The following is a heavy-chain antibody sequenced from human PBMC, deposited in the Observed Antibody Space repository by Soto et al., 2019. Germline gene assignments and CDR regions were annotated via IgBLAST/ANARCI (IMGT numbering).Heavy chain of an antibody. D-gene: IGHD3-22*01. CDR1: GGTFSSYA. J-gene: IGHJ3*02. V-gene: IGHV1-69*01. Sequence: QVQLVQSGAEVKKPGSSVKVSCKASGGTFSSYAISWVRQAPGQGLEWMGVIIPIFGTANHAQKFQGRVLITADDCTSTAYMALSSLRSEDTAADYCARERCYDSSGFEIYAFAIWGKGTMVIVSS. CDR3: ARERCYDSSGFEIYAFAI. CDR2: IIPIFGTA.